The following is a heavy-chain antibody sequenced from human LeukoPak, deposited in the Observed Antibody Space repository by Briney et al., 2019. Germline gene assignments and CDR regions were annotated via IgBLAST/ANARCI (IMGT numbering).Heavy chain of an antibody. CDR2: IGGSGDAT. D-gene: IGHD3-22*01. J-gene: IGHJ3*02. V-gene: IGHV3-23*01. Sequence: QSGGSLRLSCAASGFTFSDYAMTWVRQAPGKGLEWVSSIGGSGDATYYADSVKGRFSVSRDNGENSLFLQMNSLRAEDTAVYYCARDRMGIHGYYYHGFDIWGQGTMVTVSS. CDR3: ARDRMGIHGYYYHGFDI. CDR1: GFTFSDYA.